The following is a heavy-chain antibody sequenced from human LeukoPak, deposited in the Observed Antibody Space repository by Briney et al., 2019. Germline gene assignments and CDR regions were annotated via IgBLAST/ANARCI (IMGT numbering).Heavy chain of an antibody. V-gene: IGHV3-30*03. CDR1: GFTFSSYG. CDR3: ATVKRDCSGGTCYSYDY. CDR2: ISYDGSNK. J-gene: IGHJ4*02. Sequence: GGSLRLSCAASGFTFSSYGMHWVRQAPGKGLEWVAVISYDGSNKYYADSEKGRFTISRDNSKNTLYLQMNSLRADDTAVYYCATVKRDCSGGTCYSYDYWGQGTLVTVSS. D-gene: IGHD2-15*01.